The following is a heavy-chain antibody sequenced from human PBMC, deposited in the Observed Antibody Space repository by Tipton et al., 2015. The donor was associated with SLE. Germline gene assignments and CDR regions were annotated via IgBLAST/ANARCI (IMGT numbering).Heavy chain of an antibody. CDR1: GYSISSGYY. D-gene: IGHD2-2*01. V-gene: IGHV4-38-2*02. CDR2: IYHSGST. Sequence: TLSLTCTVSGYSISSGYYWGWIRQPPGKGLEWIGSIYHSGSTYYNPSLKSRVTISVDTSKNRFSLKLSSVTAADTAVYYCARDDIVVVPARRGWFDPWGQGTLVTVSS. J-gene: IGHJ5*02. CDR3: ARDDIVVVPARRGWFDP.